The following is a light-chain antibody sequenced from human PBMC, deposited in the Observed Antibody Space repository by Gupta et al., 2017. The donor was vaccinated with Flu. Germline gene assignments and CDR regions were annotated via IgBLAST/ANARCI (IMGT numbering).Light chain of an antibody. Sequence: SYELTQPPAVTVSPGQTASVTCSGDKLGNKFACWYQQKPGQSPVLVIYEDNRRPSGIPERFSGSNSGNTATLTISGTQPMDEANYYCQAWDSSPAFGTGTKVTVL. CDR3: QAWDSSPA. V-gene: IGLV3-1*01. CDR2: EDN. CDR1: KLGNKF. J-gene: IGLJ1*01.